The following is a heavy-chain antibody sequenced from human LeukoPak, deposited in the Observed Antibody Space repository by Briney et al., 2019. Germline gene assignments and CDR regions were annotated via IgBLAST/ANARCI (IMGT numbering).Heavy chain of an antibody. D-gene: IGHD3-22*01. CDR3: AKDDSLDY. V-gene: IGHV3-23*01. Sequence: GGSLRLSCAASGFTFSSYSMNWVRQAPGKGLEWVSSVLASGGTTLYADSVKGRFTISRDNSKNTLYLQMNSLRAEDTAVYYCAKDDSLDYWGQGTLVTVSS. J-gene: IGHJ4*02. CDR1: GFTFSSYS. CDR2: VLASGGTT.